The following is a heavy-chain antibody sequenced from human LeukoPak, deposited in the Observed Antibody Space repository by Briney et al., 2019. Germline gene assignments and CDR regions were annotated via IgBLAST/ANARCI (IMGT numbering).Heavy chain of an antibody. CDR2: IGGSGGST. CDR3: AKVETAAAATLRGFDY. V-gene: IGHV3-23*01. D-gene: IGHD6-13*01. Sequence: GGSLRLSCSASGFTFSSYAMSWVRQAPGKGLEWVSSIGGSGGSTYYADSVKGRFTISRDNSKNTLYLQMNSLRAEDTAVYYCAKVETAAAATLRGFDYWGQGTLVTVSS. J-gene: IGHJ4*02. CDR1: GFTFSSYA.